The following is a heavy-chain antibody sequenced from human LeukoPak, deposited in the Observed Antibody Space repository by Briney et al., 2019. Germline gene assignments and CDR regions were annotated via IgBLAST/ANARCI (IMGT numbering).Heavy chain of an antibody. V-gene: IGHV3-7*03. Sequence: GGSLRLSCAVSGFTFSDAWMSGVRQAPGKGLEWVANIKQDGSDKYYVDSVKGRFTISRDNSKNTVYLQMNSLRVDDTARYYCAQDGAWLRFDHWGQGTLVTLSS. D-gene: IGHD5-12*01. CDR1: GFTFSDAW. CDR2: IKQDGSDK. CDR3: AQDGAWLRFDH. J-gene: IGHJ4*02.